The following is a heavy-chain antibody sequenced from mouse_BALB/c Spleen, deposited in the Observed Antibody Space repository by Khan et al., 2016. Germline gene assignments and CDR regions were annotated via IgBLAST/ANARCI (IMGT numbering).Heavy chain of an antibody. Sequence: VQLKQSGAELARPGASVKLSCKASGYTFTSYWMQWVKQRPGQGLEWIGAIYPGDGDTRYTQKFKGKATLTADKSSSTAYMQLSSLASEDSAVDCCGRGVPFDYWGQGTTLTVSS. CDR2: IYPGDGDT. J-gene: IGHJ2*01. V-gene: IGHV1-87*01. D-gene: IGHD2-14*01. CDR3: GRGVPFDY. CDR1: GYTFTSYW.